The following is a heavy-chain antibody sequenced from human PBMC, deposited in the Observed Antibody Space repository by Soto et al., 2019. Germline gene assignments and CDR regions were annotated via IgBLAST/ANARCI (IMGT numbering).Heavy chain of an antibody. D-gene: IGHD6-6*01. Sequence: VGSLRLSCAASGFTFSSYGMHWVRQAPGKGLEWVAVISYDGSNKYYADSVKGRFTISRDNSKNTLYLQMNSLRAEDTAVYYCAKVLIAARAVYYYYGMDVWGQGTTVTVSS. CDR2: ISYDGSNK. CDR1: GFTFSSYG. J-gene: IGHJ6*02. CDR3: AKVLIAARAVYYYYGMDV. V-gene: IGHV3-30*18.